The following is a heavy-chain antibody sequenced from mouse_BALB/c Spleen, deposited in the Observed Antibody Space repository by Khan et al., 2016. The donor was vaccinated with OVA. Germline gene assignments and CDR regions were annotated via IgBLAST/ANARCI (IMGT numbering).Heavy chain of an antibody. CDR1: GYSFTNYW. CDR2: IYPGNSDT. V-gene: IGHV1-5*01. CDR3: ARSYDSFNFDS. D-gene: IGHD2-4*01. Sequence: EVQLQESGTVPARPGASVKMSCKASGYSFTNYWMHWVKQRPGQVLEWIGTIYPGNSDTRYNQKFKDKAKLTAVTSASTAYMDLSSLTSEDSAVYYCARSYDSFNFDSWGQGSTLTVSS. J-gene: IGHJ2*01.